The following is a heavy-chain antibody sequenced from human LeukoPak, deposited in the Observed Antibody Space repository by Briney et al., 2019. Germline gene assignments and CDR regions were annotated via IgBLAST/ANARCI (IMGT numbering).Heavy chain of an antibody. D-gene: IGHD5-12*01. Sequence: GGSLRLSSTASGFTFGDHAMSWFRQAPGKGLEWVGFIRSKAYGGTTEYAASVKGRFTISRDDSKSIAYLQMNSLKTEDTAVYYYTTRFSGYDPFDYWGQGTLVTVSS. V-gene: IGHV3-49*03. CDR3: TTRFSGYDPFDY. CDR1: GFTFGDHA. CDR2: IRSKAYGGTT. J-gene: IGHJ4*02.